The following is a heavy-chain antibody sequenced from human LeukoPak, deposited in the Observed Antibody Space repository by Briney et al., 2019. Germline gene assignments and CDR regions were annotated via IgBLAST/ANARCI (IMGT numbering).Heavy chain of an antibody. Sequence: GGSLRLSCGASGFTFSNYGMLWVRQAPGKGLEWVAFIRYDGNNKLYADSMKGRFTISRDNSKNTLYLQMNSLTAEDTAVYYCARHVWFGEHNGHENWFDPWGQGTLVIASS. J-gene: IGHJ5*02. V-gene: IGHV3-30*02. CDR1: GFTFSNYG. CDR2: IRYDGNNK. CDR3: ARHVWFGEHNGHENWFDP. D-gene: IGHD3-10*01.